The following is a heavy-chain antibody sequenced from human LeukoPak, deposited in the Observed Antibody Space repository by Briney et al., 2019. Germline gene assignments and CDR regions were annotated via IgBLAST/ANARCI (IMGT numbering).Heavy chain of an antibody. CDR1: GFTFTDHY. CDR2: IIPIFGTA. CDR3: AFSPTTAALPRY. V-gene: IGHV1-69*05. Sequence: ASVKVSCKSSGFTFTDHYIHWVRQGPGQGLEWMGGIIPIFGTANYAQKFQGRVTITTDESTSTAYMELSSLRSEDTAVYYCAFSPTTAALPRYWGQGTLVTVSS. J-gene: IGHJ4*02. D-gene: IGHD2-2*01.